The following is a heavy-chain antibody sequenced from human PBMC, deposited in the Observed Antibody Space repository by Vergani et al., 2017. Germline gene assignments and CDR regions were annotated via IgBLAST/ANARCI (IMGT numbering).Heavy chain of an antibody. CDR3: ARSTGGAFDI. Sequence: VQLVESGGGVVQPGRSLRLSCAASGFTFSSYSMNWVRQAPGKGLEWVSSISSSSSNIYYADSVKGRFTISRDNAKNSLYLQMNSLRAEDTAVYYCARSTGGAFDIWGQGTMVTXSS. V-gene: IGHV3-21*01. J-gene: IGHJ3*02. CDR1: GFTFSSYS. CDR2: ISSSSSNI. D-gene: IGHD2-8*02.